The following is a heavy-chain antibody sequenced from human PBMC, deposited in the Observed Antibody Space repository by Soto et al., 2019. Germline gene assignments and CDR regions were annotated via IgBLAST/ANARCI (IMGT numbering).Heavy chain of an antibody. Sequence: QVHLVQSGAEVKKPGASGKVSGKGSGYGFTTYGITWVRQAPGQGLGWMAWIGAHNGNTNYAQKLQGRVTVTRDTSTSTAYMELRSLRSDVTAVYYCARGRYGDYWGQGALVTVSS. D-gene: IGHD1-1*01. CDR2: IGAHNGNT. CDR1: GYGFTTYG. J-gene: IGHJ4*02. V-gene: IGHV1-18*01. CDR3: ARGRYGDY.